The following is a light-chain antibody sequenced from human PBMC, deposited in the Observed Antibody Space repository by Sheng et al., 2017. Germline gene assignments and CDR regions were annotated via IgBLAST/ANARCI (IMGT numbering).Light chain of an antibody. CDR3: AAWDDSLDGYV. CDR1: NSNIGTNT. CDR2: NYD. Sequence: QSVLTQPPSASGTPGQRVSISCSGRNSNIGTNTVNWYQQLPGTTPKLLIYNYDQRPSGVPDRFSGSKSGASASLAISGLQSEDEADYYCAAWDDSLDGYVFGDGTKVTVL. V-gene: IGLV1-44*01. J-gene: IGLJ1*01.